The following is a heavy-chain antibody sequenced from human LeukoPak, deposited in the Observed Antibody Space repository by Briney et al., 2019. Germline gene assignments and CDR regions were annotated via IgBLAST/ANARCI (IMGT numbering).Heavy chain of an antibody. CDR3: ARDNIVVVAATKAYYFDY. J-gene: IGHJ4*02. CDR2: IYTSGST. CDR1: GGSISSYY. Sequence: PSETLSLTCTVSGGSISSYYWSWIRQPAGKGLEWIGRIYTSGSTNYNPSLKSRVTMSVDTSKNQFSLKLSPVTAADTAVYYCARDNIVVVAATKAYYFDYWGQGTLVTVSS. V-gene: IGHV4-4*07. D-gene: IGHD2-15*01.